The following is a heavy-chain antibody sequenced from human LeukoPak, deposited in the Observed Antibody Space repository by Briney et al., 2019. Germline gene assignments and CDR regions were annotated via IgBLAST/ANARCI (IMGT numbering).Heavy chain of an antibody. V-gene: IGHV4-39*01. CDR3: ARTYGSGSYYANFDY. CDR2: IYYSGST. Sequence: SGTLSLTCTVSGGSISSSSYYWGWIRQPPGKGMEWIGSIYYSGSTYYTPSLKSRVTISVDTSKTQFSLKLSSVTAADTAVYYCARTYGSGSYYANFDYWGQGTLVTVSS. CDR1: GGSISSSSYY. J-gene: IGHJ4*02. D-gene: IGHD3-10*01.